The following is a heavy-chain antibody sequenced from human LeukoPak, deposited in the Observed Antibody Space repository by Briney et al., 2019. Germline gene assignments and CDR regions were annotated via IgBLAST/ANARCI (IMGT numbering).Heavy chain of an antibody. CDR3: ARAYYDFWSGLATPPPGFDY. Sequence: SVKVSCKASGGTFSSYAISWVRQAPGQGLEWMGGIIPIFGTANYAQKFQGRVTITADESTSTAYMELSSLRAEDTAVYYCARAYYDFWSGLATPPPGFDYWGQGTLVTVSS. CDR1: GGTFSSYA. J-gene: IGHJ4*02. V-gene: IGHV1-69*13. CDR2: IIPIFGTA. D-gene: IGHD3-3*01.